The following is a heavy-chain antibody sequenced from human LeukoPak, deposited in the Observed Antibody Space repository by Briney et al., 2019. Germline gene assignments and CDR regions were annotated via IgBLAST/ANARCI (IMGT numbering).Heavy chain of an antibody. CDR2: VSHEGSSK. CDR3: AKTTGGWHRFFDH. J-gene: IGHJ4*02. D-gene: IGHD6-19*01. Sequence: GGSLRLSCAASGYPFSGSDIHWVRQAPGKGLEWVAFVSHEGSSKFYAESVKGRFGISRDNSKSTTYLQMNGLRADDTAVYYCAKTTGGWHRFFDHWGQGTLVAVSS. CDR1: GYPFSGSD. V-gene: IGHV3-30*18.